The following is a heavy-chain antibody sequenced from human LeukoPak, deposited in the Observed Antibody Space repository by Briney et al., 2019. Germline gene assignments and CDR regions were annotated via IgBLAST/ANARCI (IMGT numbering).Heavy chain of an antibody. Sequence: GGSLRLSCAASGFTFDDYGMSWVRQAPGKGLEWVSGINWNGGSTGYADSVKGRFTISRDNAKNSLYLQMNSLRAEDTAVYYCVGWINRIAAAGTHDAFDIWGQGTKVTVSS. D-gene: IGHD6-13*01. CDR3: VGWINRIAAAGTHDAFDI. CDR1: GFTFDDYG. CDR2: INWNGGST. J-gene: IGHJ3*02. V-gene: IGHV3-20*04.